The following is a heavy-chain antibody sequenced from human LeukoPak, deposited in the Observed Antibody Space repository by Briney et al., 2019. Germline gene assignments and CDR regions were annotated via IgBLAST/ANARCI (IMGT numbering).Heavy chain of an antibody. D-gene: IGHD3-10*01. V-gene: IGHV1-2*02. CDR2: INPNSGGT. Sequence: ASVKVSCEASGCTFTGYYMHWVRQAPGQGLEWMGWINPNSGGTNYAQKFQGRVTMTRDTSISTAYMELSRLRSDDTAVYYCARVAVVRGVIIRTIDYWGQGTLVTVSS. J-gene: IGHJ4*02. CDR3: ARVAVVRGVIIRTIDY. CDR1: GCTFTGYY.